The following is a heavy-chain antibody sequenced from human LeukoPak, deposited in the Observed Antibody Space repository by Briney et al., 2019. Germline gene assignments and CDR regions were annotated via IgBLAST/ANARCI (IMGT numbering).Heavy chain of an antibody. CDR1: GYVFSDSA. V-gene: IGHV1-2*04. CDR2: INPNSGGT. CDR3: ARAVEMATIPFYFDY. Sequence: GASVKVSCKTSGYVFSDSAMHWVRQAPGQGLEWMGWINPNSGGTNYAQKFQGWVTMTRDTSISTAYMELSRLRSDDTAVYCCARAVEMATIPFYFDYWGQGTLVTVSS. D-gene: IGHD5-24*01. J-gene: IGHJ4*02.